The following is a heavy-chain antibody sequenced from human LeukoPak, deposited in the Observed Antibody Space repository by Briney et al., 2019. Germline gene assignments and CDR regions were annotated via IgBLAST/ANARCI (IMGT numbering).Heavy chain of an antibody. CDR3: ARGPRWGSSGWAPDY. J-gene: IGHJ4*02. Sequence: ASVKVSCKASGYTFTSYGISWVRQAPGQGLEWMGWISAYNGNTNYAQKLQGRVTMTRNTSISTAYMELSSLRSEDTAVYYCARGPRWGSSGWAPDYWGQGTLVTVSS. V-gene: IGHV1-18*01. CDR1: GYTFTSYG. D-gene: IGHD6-19*01. CDR2: ISAYNGNT.